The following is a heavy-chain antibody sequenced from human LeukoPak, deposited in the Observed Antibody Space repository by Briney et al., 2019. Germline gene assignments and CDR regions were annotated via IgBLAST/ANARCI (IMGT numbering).Heavy chain of an antibody. CDR2: IIPIFGTA. Sequence: SVKVSCKASGGTFSSYAISWVRQAPGQGLEWMGGIIPIFGTANYAQKFQGRVTITADESTSTAYMELSRLRSEDTAVYYCARDLRGLQGSDPWGQGTLVTVSS. D-gene: IGHD4-11*01. J-gene: IGHJ5*02. CDR3: ARDLRGLQGSDP. CDR1: GGTFSSYA. V-gene: IGHV1-69*01.